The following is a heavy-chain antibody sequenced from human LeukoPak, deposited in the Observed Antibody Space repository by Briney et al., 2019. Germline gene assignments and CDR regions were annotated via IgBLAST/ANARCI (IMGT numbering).Heavy chain of an antibody. D-gene: IGHD1-26*01. CDR2: IIPIFGIA. Sequence: SVKVSCKASGGTFSSYAISWVRQAPGQGLEWMGRIIPIFGIANYAQKFRGRVTITADKSTSTAYMELSSLRSEDTAVYYCARENGGSYPGTFDIWGQGTMVTVSS. J-gene: IGHJ3*02. CDR1: GGTFSSYA. CDR3: ARENGGSYPGTFDI. V-gene: IGHV1-69*04.